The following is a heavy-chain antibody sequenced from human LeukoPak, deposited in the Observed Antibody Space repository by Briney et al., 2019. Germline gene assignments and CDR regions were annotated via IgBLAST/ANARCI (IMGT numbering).Heavy chain of an antibody. D-gene: IGHD2-21*01. CDR3: ARVLRYCGGDCYDY. J-gene: IGHJ4*02. CDR1: GYTFTGYY. CDR2: INPNSGGT. Sequence: ASVEVSCKASGYTFTGYYMHWVRQAPGQGLEWMGLINPNSGGTNYAQKFQGRVTMTRDTSISTAYMELSRLRSDDTAVYYCARVLRYCGGDCYDYWGQGTLVTVSS. V-gene: IGHV1-2*06.